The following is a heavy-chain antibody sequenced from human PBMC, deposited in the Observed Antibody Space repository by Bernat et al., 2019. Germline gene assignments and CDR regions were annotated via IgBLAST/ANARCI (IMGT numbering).Heavy chain of an antibody. CDR3: ARESITIFGVVIYDAFDI. CDR1: GGPISSSNW. D-gene: IGHD3-3*01. J-gene: IGHJ3*02. CDR2: IYHSGST. V-gene: IGHV4-4*02. Sequence: QVQLQESGPGLVKPSGTLSLTCAVSGGPISSSNWWSWVRQPPGKGLEWIGEIYHSGSTNYNPSLKSRVTISVDKSKNQFSLKLSSVTAADTAVYYCARESITIFGVVIYDAFDIWGQGTMVTVSS.